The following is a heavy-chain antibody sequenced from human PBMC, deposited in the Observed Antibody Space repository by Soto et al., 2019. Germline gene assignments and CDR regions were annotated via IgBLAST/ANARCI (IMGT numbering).Heavy chain of an antibody. Sequence: AGGSLRLSCAASGFGFDEYGMSWVRQGPGKGLEWVSTINRHGDTTAYADSVKGRFTISRDNAKNSLYLHTNGLRAEDTAFYYCARDHRLVYHYGEYGDSWGQGPPVTV. CDR1: GFGFDEYG. CDR3: ARDHRLVYHYGEYGDS. CDR2: INRHGDTT. J-gene: IGHJ4*02. V-gene: IGHV3-20*04. D-gene: IGHD3-10*01.